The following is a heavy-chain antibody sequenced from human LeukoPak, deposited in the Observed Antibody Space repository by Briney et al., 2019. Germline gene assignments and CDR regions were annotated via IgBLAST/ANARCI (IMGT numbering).Heavy chain of an antibody. CDR3: ARDRLYGSGSYYYFDY. CDR2: ISDSGGRT. Sequence: GGSLRLSCAVSGITLSNYGMSWVRQAPGKGLEWVAGISDSGGRTNYADSVKGRFTISRDNPKNTLYLQMNSLRAEDTAVYYCARDRLYGSGSYYYFDYWGQGTLVTVSS. J-gene: IGHJ4*02. D-gene: IGHD3-10*01. CDR1: GITLSNYG. V-gene: IGHV3-23*01.